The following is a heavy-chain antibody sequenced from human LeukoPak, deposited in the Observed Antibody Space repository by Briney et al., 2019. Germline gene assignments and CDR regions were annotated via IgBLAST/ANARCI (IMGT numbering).Heavy chain of an antibody. CDR3: ARVSSFDFLYYFDY. J-gene: IGHJ4*02. CDR1: GYTFTTYY. CDR2: INPNSGGT. Sequence: ASVKVSCKASGYTFTTYYMHWVRQAPGQRLEWMGWINPNSGGTNYAQKFKGRFTMTRDTSISTAIIKLSRLRSNDTALYYGARVSSFDFLYYFDYWGQGTLVSVSS. D-gene: IGHD3-9*01. V-gene: IGHV1-2*02.